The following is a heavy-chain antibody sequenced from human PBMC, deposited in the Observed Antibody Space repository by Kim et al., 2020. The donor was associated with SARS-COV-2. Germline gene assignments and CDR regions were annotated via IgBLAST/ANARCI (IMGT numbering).Heavy chain of an antibody. V-gene: IGHV3-21*01. CDR2: ISSSSSYI. CDR1: GFTFSSYS. J-gene: IGHJ6*02. D-gene: IGHD6-13*01. CDR3: ARDFHPQQLIIQWGYYYYGMDV. Sequence: GGSLRLSCAASGFTFSSYSMNWVRQAPGKGLEWVSSISSSSSYIYYADSVKGRFTISRDNAKNSLYLQMNSLRAEDTAVYYCARDFHPQQLIIQWGYYYYGMDVWGQGTTVTVSS.